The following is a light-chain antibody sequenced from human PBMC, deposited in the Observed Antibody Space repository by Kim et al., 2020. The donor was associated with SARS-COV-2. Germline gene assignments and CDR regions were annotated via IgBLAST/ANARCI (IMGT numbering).Light chain of an antibody. Sequence: GQSTTIACTGTSRDVGSYNLVSWYQQHPGKAPKLMIYEVSKRPSGVSNRFSGSKSGNTASLTISGLQAEDEADYYCCSCAGSSTVVFGGGTQLTVL. CDR1: SRDVGSYNL. CDR3: CSCAGSSTVV. V-gene: IGLV2-23*02. J-gene: IGLJ2*01. CDR2: EVS.